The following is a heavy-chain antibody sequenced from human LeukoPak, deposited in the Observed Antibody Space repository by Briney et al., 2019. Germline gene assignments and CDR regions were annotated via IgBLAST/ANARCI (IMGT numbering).Heavy chain of an antibody. J-gene: IGHJ4*02. D-gene: IGHD3-22*01. CDR1: GGSISSSSYY. CDR2: IYYSGST. CDR3: ARPRDCSGYWSY. Sequence: PSETLSLTCTVSGGSISSSSYYWGWIRQPPGKGLEWIGSIYYSGSTYYNPSLKSRVTISVDTSKNQFSLKLSSVTAADTAVYYCARPRDCSGYWSYWGQGTLVTVSS. V-gene: IGHV4-39*01.